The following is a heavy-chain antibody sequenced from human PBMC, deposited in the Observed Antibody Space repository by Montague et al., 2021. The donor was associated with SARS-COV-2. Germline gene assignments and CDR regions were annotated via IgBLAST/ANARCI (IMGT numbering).Heavy chain of an antibody. V-gene: IGHV4-59*13. CDR3: ARDGDNSSWYWFDP. J-gene: IGHJ5*02. CDR2: IHYSGST. CDR1: GGSISSYF. D-gene: IGHD6-13*01. Sequence: SETLSLTCTVSGGSISSYFWSWIRQPPGKGLEWIGYIHYSGSTNYNPSLKSRVTISVDTSENQFSLKLRSVTAADTAVYYCARDGDNSSWYWFDPWGQGTLVTVSS.